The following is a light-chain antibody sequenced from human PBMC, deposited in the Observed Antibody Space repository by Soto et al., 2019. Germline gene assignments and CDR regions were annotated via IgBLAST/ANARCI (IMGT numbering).Light chain of an antibody. V-gene: IGKV1-39*01. CDR1: PSISTY. J-gene: IGKJ1*01. CDR2: AAS. Sequence: DIQMTQSPSSLSASVGDRVTITCRASPSISTYLTWYHQKPGKAPKLLIYAASSLQSGVPSRFSGRGAGTDFALTISSLQPEDFATYYCQQTYNTPWTFGQGTKVEIE. CDR3: QQTYNTPWT.